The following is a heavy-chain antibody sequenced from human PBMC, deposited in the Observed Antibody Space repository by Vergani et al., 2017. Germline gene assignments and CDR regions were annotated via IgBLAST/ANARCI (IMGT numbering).Heavy chain of an antibody. CDR1: GGTFSSYT. D-gene: IGHD1-26*01. CDR2: IIPILGIA. CDR3: GGGGGGIYSFDY. V-gene: IGHV1-69*02. Sequence: QVQLVQSGAEVKKPGSSVKVSCKASGGTFSSYTISWVRQAPGQGLEWMGRIIPILGIANYAQKFQGRVTITADKSTSTAYMELSSLRSEDTAVYYWGGGGGGIYSFDYWGQGTLVTVSS. J-gene: IGHJ4*02.